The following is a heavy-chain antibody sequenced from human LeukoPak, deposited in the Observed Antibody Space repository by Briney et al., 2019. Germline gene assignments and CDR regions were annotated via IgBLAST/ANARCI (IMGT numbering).Heavy chain of an antibody. CDR2: IYPGDSDT. J-gene: IGHJ4*02. CDR1: GYSFTSYW. V-gene: IGHV5-51*01. Sequence: GESLKISCKGSGYSFTSYWIAWVRQMPGKGLEWMGIIYPGDSDTRYSPSFQGQVTISADKSISTAYLQWSSLKASDTAMYYCAAEYYYDSSGFKAFDYWGQGTLVTVSS. CDR3: AAEYYYDSSGFKAFDY. D-gene: IGHD3-22*01.